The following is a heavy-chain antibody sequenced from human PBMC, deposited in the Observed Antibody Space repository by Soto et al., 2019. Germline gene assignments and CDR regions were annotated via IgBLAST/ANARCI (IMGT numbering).Heavy chain of an antibody. J-gene: IGHJ4*02. Sequence: RASVKVSCKASGGTFSSNPISWMRQAPGQGLEWMGGTIPTFGAGSYAQRFQGRLTITADKSTNTAYMELSSLRPEDTAVCYCARRQTSGYNRYFDSWGQGTLVTVSS. CDR3: ARRQTSGYNRYFDS. V-gene: IGHV1-69*06. CDR1: GGTFSSNP. CDR2: TIPTFGAG. D-gene: IGHD5-12*01.